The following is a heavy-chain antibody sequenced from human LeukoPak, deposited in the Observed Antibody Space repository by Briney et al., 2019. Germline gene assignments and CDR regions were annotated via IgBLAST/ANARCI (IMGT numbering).Heavy chain of an antibody. CDR3: ARDQRSGEYNYSWGTFDF. D-gene: IGHD3-10*01. Sequence: GGSLRLSCAASGFTFHNHAMSWVRQAPGKGLEWVSGISGGGGSAVYVDSVRGRLTISRDNSKNTLYLQMDSLRVEDTAVYFCARDQRSGEYNYSWGTFDFWGQGTLVAVSS. CDR2: ISGGGGSA. V-gene: IGHV3-23*01. CDR1: GFTFHNHA. J-gene: IGHJ3*01.